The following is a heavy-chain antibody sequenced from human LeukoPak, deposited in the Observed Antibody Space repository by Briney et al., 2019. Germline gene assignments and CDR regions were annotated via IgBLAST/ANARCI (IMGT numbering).Heavy chain of an antibody. J-gene: IGHJ4*02. V-gene: IGHV1-2*02. Sequence: ASVKVSCKASGYTFTGYYMHWVRQAPGPGLEWMGWINPNSGGTNYAQKFQGRVTMTRDTSISTAYMELSRLKSDDTAVYYCARGGRYCSSSTCYYDYWGQGTLVTVSS. CDR2: INPNSGGT. D-gene: IGHD2-2*01. CDR1: GYTFTGYY. CDR3: ARGGRYCSSSTCYYDY.